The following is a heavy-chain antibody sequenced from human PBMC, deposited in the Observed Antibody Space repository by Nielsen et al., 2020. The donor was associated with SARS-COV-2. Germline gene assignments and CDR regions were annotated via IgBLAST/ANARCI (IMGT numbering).Heavy chain of an antibody. CDR1: GYTFTSYY. CDR2: INPSGGST. CDR3: ARLPSSSDYYYYGMDV. V-gene: IGHV1-46*01. D-gene: IGHD6-6*01. J-gene: IGHJ6*02. Sequence: ASVKVSCKASGYTFTSYYMHWVRQAPGQGLEWMGIINPSGGSTSYAQKFQGRVTMTRDTSTSTVYMELSSLRSEDTAVYYCARLPSSSDYYYYGMDVWGQGTTVTVSS.